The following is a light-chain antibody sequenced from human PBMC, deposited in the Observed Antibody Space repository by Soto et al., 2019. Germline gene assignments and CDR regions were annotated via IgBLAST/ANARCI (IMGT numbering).Light chain of an antibody. CDR2: GNS. J-gene: IGLJ1*01. Sequence: VLTQPPSVSGAPGQRVTISCTGSSSNIGAGYDVHWYQQLPGTAPKLLIYGNSNRPSGVPDRFSGSKSGTSASLAITGLQAEDEADYYCQSYDSSLGVFGTGTKLTVL. CDR1: SSNIGAGYD. V-gene: IGLV1-40*01. CDR3: QSYDSSLGV.